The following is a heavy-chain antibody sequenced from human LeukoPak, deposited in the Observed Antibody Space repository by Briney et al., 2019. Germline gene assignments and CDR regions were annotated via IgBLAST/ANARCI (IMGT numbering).Heavy chain of an antibody. D-gene: IGHD4-17*01. CDR3: ARGTPRTTVTGLLERRPARWSHPYYFDY. Sequence: PGGSLRLSCAAFGFTFSSYSMNWVRQAPGKGLEWVSYISSSSSTIYYADSVKGRFTISRDNAKNSLYLQMNSLRAEDTAVYYCARGTPRTTVTGLLERRPARWSHPYYFDYWGQGTLVTVSS. CDR2: ISSSSSTI. J-gene: IGHJ4*02. CDR1: GFTFSSYS. V-gene: IGHV3-48*04.